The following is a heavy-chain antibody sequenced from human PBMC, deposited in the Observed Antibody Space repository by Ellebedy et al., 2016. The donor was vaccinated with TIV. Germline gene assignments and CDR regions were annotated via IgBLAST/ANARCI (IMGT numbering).Heavy chain of an antibody. D-gene: IGHD2-21*01. CDR1: GFTFSTYW. J-gene: IGHJ4*02. CDR2: IKQDGSEK. Sequence: GGSLRLSXAASGFTFSTYWMHWVRQAPGKGLEWVANIKQDGSEKYYVDSVKGRFTISRDNAKSSLYLQMNSLRADDTAVYYCAREVGGGGAYWGQGTLVTVSS. V-gene: IGHV3-7*01. CDR3: AREVGGGGAY.